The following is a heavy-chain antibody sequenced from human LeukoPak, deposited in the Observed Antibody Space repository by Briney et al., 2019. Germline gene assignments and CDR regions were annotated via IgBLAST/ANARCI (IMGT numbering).Heavy chain of an antibody. CDR2: VHHSGTT. D-gene: IGHD3-10*01. J-gene: IGHJ4*02. CDR3: ARDIIRGVARIDS. CDR1: GGSISSSSYY. Sequence: SETLSLTCTVSGGSISSSSYYWGWIRQPPGKGLEWIGSVHHSGTTYYTPSLKGRLTISADTSKNQFSLKLNSVTAADTAAYYCARDIIRGVARIDSWGQGILVTVSS. V-gene: IGHV4-39*07.